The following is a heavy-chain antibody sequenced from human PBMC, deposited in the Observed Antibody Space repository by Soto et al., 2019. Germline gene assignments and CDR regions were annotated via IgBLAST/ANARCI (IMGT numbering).Heavy chain of an antibody. Sequence: SVKVSCKASGGTFSSYAISWVRQAPGQGLEWMGGIIPIFGTANYAQKFQGRVTITADESTSTAYMELSSLRSEDTAVYYCARDGSGSYYLYYFDYWGQGTQVTVSS. CDR1: GGTFSSYA. D-gene: IGHD3-10*01. CDR3: ARDGSGSYYLYYFDY. J-gene: IGHJ4*02. V-gene: IGHV1-69*13. CDR2: IIPIFGTA.